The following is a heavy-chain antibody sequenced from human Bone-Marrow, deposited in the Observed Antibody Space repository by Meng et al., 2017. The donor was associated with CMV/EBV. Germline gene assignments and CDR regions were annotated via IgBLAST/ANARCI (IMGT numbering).Heavy chain of an antibody. D-gene: IGHD6-6*01. CDR1: GFTFTSYY. CDR3: ARDVFGSSSSGWFDP. V-gene: IGHV1-46*01. J-gene: IGHJ5*02. Sequence: ASVKVSCKASGFTFTSYYMHWVRQAPGQGLEWMGIINPSGGSTSYAQKFQGRVTMTRDTSTSTVYMELSSLRSEDTAVYYCARDVFGSSSSGWFDPWGQGTLVTVSS. CDR2: INPSGGST.